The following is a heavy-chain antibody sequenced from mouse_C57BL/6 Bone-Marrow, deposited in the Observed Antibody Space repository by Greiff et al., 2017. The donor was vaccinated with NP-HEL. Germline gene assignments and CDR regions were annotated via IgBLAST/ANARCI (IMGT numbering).Heavy chain of an antibody. CDR3: ARSENYYGSSPAWFSY. J-gene: IGHJ3*01. CDR2: IHPNSGST. Sequence: QVHVKQPGAELVKPGASVKLSCKASGYTFTSYWMHWVKQRPGQGLEWIGMIHPNSGSTNYNEKFKSKATLTVDKSSSTAYMQLSSLTSEDSAVYYCARSENYYGSSPAWFSYWGQGTLVTVSA. CDR1: GYTFTSYW. D-gene: IGHD1-1*01. V-gene: IGHV1-64*01.